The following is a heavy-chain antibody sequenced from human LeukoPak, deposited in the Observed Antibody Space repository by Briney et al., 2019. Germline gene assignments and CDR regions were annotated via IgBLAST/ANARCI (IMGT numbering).Heavy chain of an antibody. Sequence: PGGSLRLSCAASGFTFSSYAMHWVRQAPGKGLEYVSAISSNGGSTYYANSVKGRFTISRDNSKNTLYLQMGSLRAEDMAVYYCARGAVVVPAAFFDPWGQGTLVTVSS. J-gene: IGHJ5*02. V-gene: IGHV3-64*01. CDR2: ISSNGGST. CDR1: GFTFSSYA. D-gene: IGHD2-2*01. CDR3: ARGAVVVPAAFFDP.